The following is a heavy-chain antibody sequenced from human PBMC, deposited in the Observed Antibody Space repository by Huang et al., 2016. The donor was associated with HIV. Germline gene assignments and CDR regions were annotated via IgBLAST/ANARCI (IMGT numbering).Heavy chain of an antibody. Sequence: EVHLVESGGGLVKPGGSLRLSCAASGFTFGDYTFNWVRHVPGKGLEWVSSIRNTNVIHYGDSLKGRFTISRDNSKNVLYLQMNNLRSDDTGVYFCARDRRHITLIGDFSTGPDNFLWGPDNWGQGTLVTVSS. V-gene: IGHV3-21*03. J-gene: IGHJ4*02. D-gene: IGHD2-21*02. CDR3: ARDRRHITLIGDFSTGPDNFLWGPDN. CDR2: IRNTNVI. CDR1: GFTFGDYT.